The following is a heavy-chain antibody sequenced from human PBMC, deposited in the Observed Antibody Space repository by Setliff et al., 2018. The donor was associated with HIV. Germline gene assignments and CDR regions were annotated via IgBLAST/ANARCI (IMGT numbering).Heavy chain of an antibody. D-gene: IGHD2-21*02. CDR3: AREPIGGDDAFDI. CDR1: GYIFTYRY. J-gene: IGHJ3*02. Sequence: ASVKVSCKASGYIFTYRYLHWVRQAPGQRLEWMGWINPGNGNTKYSQKFQGRVTITRDTSATTAYMELSSLRSEDTAIFYCAREPIGGDDAFDIWGQGTMVTVSS. CDR2: INPGNGNT. V-gene: IGHV1-3*01.